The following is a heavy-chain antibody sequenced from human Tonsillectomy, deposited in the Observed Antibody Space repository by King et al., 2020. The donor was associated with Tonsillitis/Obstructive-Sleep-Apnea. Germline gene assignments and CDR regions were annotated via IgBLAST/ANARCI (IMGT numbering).Heavy chain of an antibody. CDR2: INHSGNT. D-gene: IGHD2-8*01. J-gene: IGHJ6*03. CDR1: GGPFRGYY. Sequence: VQLQQWGAGLLKPSETLSLTCALYGGPFRGYYWSWIRQPPGKGREWIGEINHSGNTDYNPSPKSRVTISVDTSKNQFSLKLTSVTAADTAVYFCGTNNGDFYYYMDVWGKGTTVTVSS. V-gene: IGHV4-34*01. CDR3: GTNNGDFYYYMDV.